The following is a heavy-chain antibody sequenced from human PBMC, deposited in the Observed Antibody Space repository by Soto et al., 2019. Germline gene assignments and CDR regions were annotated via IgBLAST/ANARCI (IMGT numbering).Heavy chain of an antibody. D-gene: IGHD2-2*01. V-gene: IGHV1-3*01. J-gene: IGHJ6*02. CDR1: GYTFTSYA. Sequence: QVQLVQSGAEVKKPGASVKVCCKASGYTFTSYAMHWVRQAPGQRLEWMGWINAGNGNTKYSQKFQGRVTITRDTSASTAYMELSSLRFEDTAVYYCASSHALYYYYGMDVWGQGTTVTVSS. CDR3: ASSHALYYYYGMDV. CDR2: INAGNGNT.